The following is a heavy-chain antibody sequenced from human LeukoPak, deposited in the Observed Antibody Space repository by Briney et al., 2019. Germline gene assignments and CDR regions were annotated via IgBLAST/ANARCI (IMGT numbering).Heavy chain of an antibody. Sequence: PSETLSLTCTVSGGSISTYSWTWVRQSPGKGLEWIGSVVTTTTNYSPALRSRVAISVHTSKNQFSLRLESVTTAGTAVYYCARDTTVASGMQFWGQGALVTVSS. CDR3: ARDTTVASGMQF. CDR1: GGSISTYS. V-gene: IGHV4-4*07. D-gene: IGHD6-19*01. J-gene: IGHJ4*02. CDR2: VVTTTT.